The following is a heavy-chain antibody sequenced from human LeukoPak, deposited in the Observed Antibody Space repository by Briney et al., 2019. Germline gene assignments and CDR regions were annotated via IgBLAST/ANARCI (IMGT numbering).Heavy chain of an antibody. V-gene: IGHV1-69*13. Sequence: ASVKVSCKASGGTFRDYPLSWVRQAAGQGLEWMGGIIPMFGTAKYAQSFEGRVKITADESTSTAYMELSSLRSEDTAVYYCARASDYVWGSYPTDYWGQGTLVTVSS. CDR1: GGTFRDYP. CDR2: IIPMFGTA. D-gene: IGHD3-16*02. CDR3: ARASDYVWGSYPTDY. J-gene: IGHJ4*02.